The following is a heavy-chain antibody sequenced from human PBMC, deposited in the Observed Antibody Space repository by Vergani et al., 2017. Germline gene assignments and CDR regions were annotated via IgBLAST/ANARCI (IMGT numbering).Heavy chain of an antibody. CDR3: AHSWNFGRRDWFDS. CDR1: ESTFSDYN. Sequence: QVQLMQSGPVMKKPGGSMKVSCQASESTFSDYNIHWVRQAPGQGLQWIGWITPKTGDTDYLQRFQDRVTMTRDASTKTVYLKMTRLTSEDTAIYYCAHSWNFGRRDWFDSWGPGTLVTVSS. D-gene: IGHD1-26*01. J-gene: IGHJ5*01. V-gene: IGHV1-2*02. CDR2: ITPKTGDT.